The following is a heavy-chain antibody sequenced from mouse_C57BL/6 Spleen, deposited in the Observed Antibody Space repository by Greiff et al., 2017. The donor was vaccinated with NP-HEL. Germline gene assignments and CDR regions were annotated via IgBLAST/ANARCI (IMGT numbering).Heavy chain of an antibody. Sequence: EVQLQQSGPGLVKPSQSLSLTCSVTGYSITSGYYWNWIRQFPGNKLEWMGYISYDGSNNYNPSLKNRISITRDTSKNQFFLKLNSVTTEDTATYYCERDGDYWGQGTSVTVSS. J-gene: IGHJ4*01. CDR1: GYSITSGYY. CDR2: ISYDGSN. CDR3: ERDGDY. V-gene: IGHV3-6*01.